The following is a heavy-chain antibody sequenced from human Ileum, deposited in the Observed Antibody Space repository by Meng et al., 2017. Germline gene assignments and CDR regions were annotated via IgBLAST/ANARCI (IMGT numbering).Heavy chain of an antibody. V-gene: IGHV3-23*01. CDR1: GFTFLSYG. CDR2: ISGSGRNT. D-gene: IGHD3-9*01. CDR3: ARVEGILTGYYGGYYYYGMDV. Sequence: GESLKISCVGSGFTFLSYGMTWVRRAPGKGLEWVSAISGSGRNTNYADSVKGRFTISRDNSKNTLYLQMNSLRAEDTAVYYCARVEGILTGYYGGYYYYGMDVWGQGTTVTV. J-gene: IGHJ6*02.